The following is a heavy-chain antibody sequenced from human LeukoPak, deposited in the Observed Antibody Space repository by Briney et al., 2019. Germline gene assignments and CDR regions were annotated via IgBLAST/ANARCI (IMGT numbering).Heavy chain of an antibody. V-gene: IGHV1-2*02. CDR1: GGTFTGYY. D-gene: IGHD6-19*01. Sequence: ASVKVSCKASGGTFTGYYMHWVRQAPGQGLEWMGWINPNSGGTNYAQKFQGRVTMTRDTSISTAYMELSRLRSDDTAVYYCARRGSSGWYVFDYWGQGTLVTVSS. J-gene: IGHJ4*02. CDR3: ARRGSSGWYVFDY. CDR2: INPNSGGT.